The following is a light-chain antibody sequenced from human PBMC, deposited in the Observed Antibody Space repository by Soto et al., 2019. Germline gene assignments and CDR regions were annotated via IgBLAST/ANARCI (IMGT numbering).Light chain of an antibody. CDR3: QSDDNSLSGVL. J-gene: IGLJ2*01. Sequence: QSVLTQPPSVSGAPGQRVTISCTGSSSNIGAGYDVQWYQQLPGTAPKLLMYGHNNRPSGVPDRFSGSKSGTSASLAITGLQAEDEADYYCQSDDNSLSGVLFGGGTKLTFL. CDR2: GHN. V-gene: IGLV1-40*01. CDR1: SSNIGAGYD.